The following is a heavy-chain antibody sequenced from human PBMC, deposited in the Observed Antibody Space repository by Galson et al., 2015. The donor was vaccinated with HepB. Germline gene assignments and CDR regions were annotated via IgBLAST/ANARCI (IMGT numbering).Heavy chain of an antibody. D-gene: IGHD6-13*01. Sequence: CAISGDSVSSNSAAWNWIRQSPSRGLEWLGRTYYRSKWYNDYAVSVKSRITINPDTSKNQFSLQLNSVTPEDTSVYYCARDDIAAAGTYYYYYMDVCGKGTMVTVSS. CDR1: GDSVSSNSAA. V-gene: IGHV6-1*01. J-gene: IGHJ6*03. CDR2: TYYRSKWYN. CDR3: ARDDIAAAGTYYYYYMDV.